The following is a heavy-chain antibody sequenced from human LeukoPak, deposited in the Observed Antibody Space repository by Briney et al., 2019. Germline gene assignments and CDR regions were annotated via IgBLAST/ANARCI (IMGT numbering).Heavy chain of an antibody. CDR2: IIPIFGTA. J-gene: IGHJ5*02. CDR1: GGTFSSYA. V-gene: IGHV1-69*05. Sequence: ASAKVSCKASGGTFSSYAISWVRQAPGQGLEWMGGIIPIFGTANYAQKFQGRVTITTDESTSTAYMELSSLRSEDTAVYYCASQPAYCGGDCYWGNWFDPWGQGTLVTVSS. D-gene: IGHD2-21*02. CDR3: ASQPAYCGGDCYWGNWFDP.